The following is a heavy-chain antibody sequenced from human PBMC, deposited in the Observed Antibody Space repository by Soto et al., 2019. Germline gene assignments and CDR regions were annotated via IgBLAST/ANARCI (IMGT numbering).Heavy chain of an antibody. D-gene: IGHD2-21*01. Sequence: EVQLVASGGGLVQPGGSLRLSCAASGFTIATSHMSWVRQPPGKGLEWISYIISGGSISYADFVRGRFTISRDIAENPLYLQMNSLRAEDTAVYYCARGHSVNAGIITYWGQGILVTVSS. CDR3: ARGHSVNAGIITY. CDR1: GFTIATSH. CDR2: IISGGSI. J-gene: IGHJ4*02. V-gene: IGHV3-48*01.